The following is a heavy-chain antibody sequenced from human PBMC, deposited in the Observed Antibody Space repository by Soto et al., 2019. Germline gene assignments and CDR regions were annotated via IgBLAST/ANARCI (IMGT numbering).Heavy chain of an antibody. CDR2: TYYTSKWYN. Sequence: SQTLSLTCAISGDSVSRNSAAWNWIRQSPSRGLEWLGRTYYTSKWYNNYAESVKSRITINPYTSKNQFSLQLNSVTPEDTAVYYCARGSHYYYAMDVWGQGTTVTVSS. V-gene: IGHV6-1*01. CDR3: ARGSHYYYAMDV. CDR1: GDSVSRNSAA. J-gene: IGHJ6*02.